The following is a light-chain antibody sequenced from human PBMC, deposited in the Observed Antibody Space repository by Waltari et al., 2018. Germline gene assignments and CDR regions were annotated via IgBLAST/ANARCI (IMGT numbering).Light chain of an antibody. J-gene: IGKJ1*01. CDR2: KAS. V-gene: IGKV1-5*03. CDR3: QQYSSSSRT. CDR1: QSISSW. Sequence: DIQMTQSPSTLSASVGDRVTITCRASQSISSWLAWYQQKPGKAPNLLIYKASSLQSGVPSRCSGSGSGTEFTLTISSLQPDDFATYYCQQYSSSSRTFGQGTKVEVK.